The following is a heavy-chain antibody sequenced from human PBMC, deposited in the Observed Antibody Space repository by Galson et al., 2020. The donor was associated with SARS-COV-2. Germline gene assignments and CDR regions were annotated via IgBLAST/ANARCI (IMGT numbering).Heavy chain of an antibody. D-gene: IGHD6-25*01. CDR3: ARDAGGYLSP. J-gene: IGHJ5*02. CDR1: GFTFSSYA. CDR2: ISYDGSNK. V-gene: IGHV3-30*04. Sequence: GGSLRLSCAASGFTFSSYAMHWVRQAPGKGLEWVAVISYDGSNKYYADSVKGRFTISRDNSKNTLYLQMNSLRAEDTAVYYCARDAGGYLSPGGRGTLVTVSS.